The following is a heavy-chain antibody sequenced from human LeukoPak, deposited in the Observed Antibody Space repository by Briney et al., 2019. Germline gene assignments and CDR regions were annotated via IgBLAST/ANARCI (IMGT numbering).Heavy chain of an antibody. CDR1: GGSISNYY. CDR3: ARMPDAYHPFAFDS. D-gene: IGHD1-14*01. J-gene: IGHJ5*01. Sequence: SETLSLTCTVSGGSISNYYWTWIRQPPGKGLEWIGYIYYSGSTTYNPSLKSRVTISVEPSRNQFSLKLSSVTAADTAVYYCARMPDAYHPFAFDSWGQGTLVTVSS. V-gene: IGHV4-59*08. CDR2: IYYSGST.